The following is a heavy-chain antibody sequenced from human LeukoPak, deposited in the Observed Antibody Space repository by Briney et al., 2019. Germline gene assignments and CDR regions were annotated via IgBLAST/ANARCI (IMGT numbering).Heavy chain of an antibody. V-gene: IGHV3-43D*03. CDR2: ISWDGDTT. J-gene: IGHJ4*02. CDR1: GFTFEDYA. D-gene: IGHD1-7*01. CDR3: MARAARRGITPDY. Sequence: PGGSLRLSCAASGFTFEDYAMHWVRQAPGKGLEWVSLISWDGDTTYYAESVEGRFTISKDNSKTSLYLQMNALRFEDSALYYCMARAARRGITPDYWGRRTLVTVSS.